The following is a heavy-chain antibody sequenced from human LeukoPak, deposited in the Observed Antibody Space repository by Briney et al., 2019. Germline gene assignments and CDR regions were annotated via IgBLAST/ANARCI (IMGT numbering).Heavy chain of an antibody. V-gene: IGHV4-59*01. CDR2: IYYSGST. D-gene: IGHD2-21*02. Sequence: SETLSLTCTVSGGSISSYYWSWIRQPPGKGLEWIGYIYYSGSTKYNPSLKSRVTISVDTSKNQFSLKLSSVTAADTAVYYCAKAYCGGDCYYHYHGLDVWGQGTTVTVSS. CDR1: GGSISSYY. J-gene: IGHJ6*02. CDR3: AKAYCGGDCYYHYHGLDV.